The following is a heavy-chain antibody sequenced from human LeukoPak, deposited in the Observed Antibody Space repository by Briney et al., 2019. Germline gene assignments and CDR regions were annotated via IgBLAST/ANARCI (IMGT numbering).Heavy chain of an antibody. CDR2: IIPIIGTA. Sequence: SVKVSCKASGGTFSSYAISWVRQAPGQGLEWMGGIIPIIGTANYAQKFQGRVTITADESTSTAYMELSSLRSEDTAVYYCARGTYYYDSSGYYSNYYYYGMDVWGQGTTVTVSS. CDR1: GGTFSSYA. D-gene: IGHD3-22*01. J-gene: IGHJ6*02. CDR3: ARGTYYYDSSGYYSNYYYYGMDV. V-gene: IGHV1-69*13.